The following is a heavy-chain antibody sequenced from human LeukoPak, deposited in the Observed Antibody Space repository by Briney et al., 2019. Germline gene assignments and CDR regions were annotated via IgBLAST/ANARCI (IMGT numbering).Heavy chain of an antibody. D-gene: IGHD5-18*01. J-gene: IGHJ4*02. V-gene: IGHV4-39*01. CDR3: ARHDVDTAY. CDR1: GGSISSSSYC. CDR2: IYYSGST. Sequence: PSETLSLTCTVSGGSISSSSYCWGWIRQPPGKGLEWIGSIYYSGSTYYNPSLKSRVTISVDTSKNQFSLKLSSVTAADTAVYYCARHDVDTAYWGQGTLVTVSS.